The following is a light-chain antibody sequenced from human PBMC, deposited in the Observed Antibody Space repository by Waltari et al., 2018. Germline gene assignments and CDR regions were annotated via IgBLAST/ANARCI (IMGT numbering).Light chain of an antibody. CDR2: DVT. J-gene: IGLJ2*01. CDR3: SSYVSSSTSVV. CDR1: SSDIGDFKF. V-gene: IGLV2-14*03. Sequence: QSALTQPASVSGSPGQSITISCTGASSDIGDFKFVSWYQQYPGKAPKLLIYDVTKRPSGVSNRFSGSKSDNTASLTISGLQAGDEGDYYCSSYVSSSTSVVFGGGTMLTVL.